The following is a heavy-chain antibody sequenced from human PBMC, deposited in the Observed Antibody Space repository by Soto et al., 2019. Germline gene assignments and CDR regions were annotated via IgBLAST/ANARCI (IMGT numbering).Heavy chain of an antibody. V-gene: IGHV1-46*01. CDR1: GYTFTRHY. CDR2: ISPSGGDT. D-gene: IGHD6-13*01. CDR3: ARENYSTTWALDS. J-gene: IGHJ4*02. Sequence: QVQLVQSGAEVKKPGASVKVSCKASGYTFTRHYIHWVRQAPGQGLEWMGIISPSGGDTNYALKFQGRVTMTRDTSTSTVYMEVTSLRSEDTAVYYCARENYSTTWALDSWGQGTLVTVSS.